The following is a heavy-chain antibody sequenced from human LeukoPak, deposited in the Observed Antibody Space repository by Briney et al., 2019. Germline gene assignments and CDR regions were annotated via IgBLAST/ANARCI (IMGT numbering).Heavy chain of an antibody. CDR2: IRYDGSNK. CDR3: AKAQYSSSWWVFDY. Sequence: GGSLRLSCAASGFTFSSYGMPWVRQAPGKGLEWVAFIRYDGSNKYYADSVKGRFTISRDNSKNTLYLQMNSLRAEDTAVYYCAKAQYSSSWWVFDYWGQGTLVTVSS. D-gene: IGHD6-13*01. V-gene: IGHV3-30*02. J-gene: IGHJ4*02. CDR1: GFTFSSYG.